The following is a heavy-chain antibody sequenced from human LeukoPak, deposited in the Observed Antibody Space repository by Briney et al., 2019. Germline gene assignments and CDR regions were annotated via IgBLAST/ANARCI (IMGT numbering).Heavy chain of an antibody. V-gene: IGHV4-59*01. Sequence: SETLSLTCTVSGGSISSDYWSWIRQPPGKGLEWIGYIYNSGSAVYNPSLKSRVAISVDTSKNQFSLKLSSVTAADTAVYYCARDFGTWGTTTGTTGGAFDIWGQGTMVTVSS. D-gene: IGHD1-1*01. CDR3: ARDFGTWGTTTGTTGGAFDI. J-gene: IGHJ3*02. CDR2: IYNSGSA. CDR1: GGSISSDY.